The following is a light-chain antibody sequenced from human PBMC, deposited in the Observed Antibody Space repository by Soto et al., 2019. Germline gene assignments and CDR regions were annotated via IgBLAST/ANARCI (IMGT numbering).Light chain of an antibody. CDR1: SSNIGAGYD. Sequence: QSVLTQRPSVSGAPGQRVTISCTGSSSNIGAGYDVHWYQQLPGRAPKLLIYGNSNRPSGVPDRFSGSKSGTSASLAITGLQAEDEADYYCQSYDSSLSAVVFGAGTKLTVL. CDR3: QSYDSSLSAVV. J-gene: IGLJ2*01. V-gene: IGLV1-40*01. CDR2: GNS.